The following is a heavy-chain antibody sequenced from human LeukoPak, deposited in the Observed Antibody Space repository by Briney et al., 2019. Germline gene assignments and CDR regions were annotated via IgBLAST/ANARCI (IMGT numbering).Heavy chain of an antibody. Sequence: SVKVSCKTSRGTFSSYAFIWVRQAPGQGLEWMGGITPIFGTTNYAQRFQGRVTISADESTSTAYMELSSLRSEDTAVYYCARDVTMVRGARYRPYKWFDPWGQGTLVTVSS. CDR3: ARDVTMVRGARYRPYKWFDP. D-gene: IGHD3-10*01. V-gene: IGHV1-69*13. CDR2: ITPIFGTT. CDR1: RGTFSSYA. J-gene: IGHJ5*02.